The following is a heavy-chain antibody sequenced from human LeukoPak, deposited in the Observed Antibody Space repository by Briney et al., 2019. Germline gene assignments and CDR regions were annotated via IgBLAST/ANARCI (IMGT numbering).Heavy chain of an antibody. CDR2: ISSSGGST. CDR1: GFAFSRYV. J-gene: IGHJ3*02. V-gene: IGHV3-64*01. Sequence: GGSLRLSCAASGFAFSRYVMHWVRETPGKGLEDVSTISSSGGSTYYANSVKGRFTISRDNSKNKLYLQMGSLRPEDTAVYYCARGAYSSPLNAFDIWGQGTMVIVSS. CDR3: ARGAYSSPLNAFDI. D-gene: IGHD5-18*01.